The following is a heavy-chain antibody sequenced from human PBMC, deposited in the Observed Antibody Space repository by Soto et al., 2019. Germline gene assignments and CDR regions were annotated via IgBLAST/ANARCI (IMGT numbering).Heavy chain of an antibody. Sequence: QGQLVESGGGVVQPGKSLRLSCAASGFTFATYAMHWVRQAPGKGLEWVAYISYVGRNKYYADSVKGRFTISRDNSANTLYLQMDKLRPEDTAVYYCASGNVEWSGLGSQYFDDLHAWGQGTTVSVSS. CDR1: GFTFATYA. J-gene: IGHJ6*02. CDR2: ISYVGRNK. D-gene: IGHD3-3*01. CDR3: ASGNVEWSGLGSQYFDDLHA. V-gene: IGHV3-30*03.